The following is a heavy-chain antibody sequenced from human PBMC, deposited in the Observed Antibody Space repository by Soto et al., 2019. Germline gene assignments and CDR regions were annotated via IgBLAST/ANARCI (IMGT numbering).Heavy chain of an antibody. D-gene: IGHD3-22*01. CDR1: GGSFSSSTYY. CDR2: MYSGGNT. CDR3: ARQPYDSTGYYYGA. J-gene: IGHJ5*02. V-gene: IGHV4-39*01. Sequence: QLQLQESGPGLVKPSETLSLTCTVSGGSFSSSTYYWGWIRQPPGKGLEWIGSMYSGGNTYYNPSLTSRVPVSVDTSKNHVSRKRTSVTAADTAMYYCARQPYDSTGYYYGAWGQGTLVTVSS.